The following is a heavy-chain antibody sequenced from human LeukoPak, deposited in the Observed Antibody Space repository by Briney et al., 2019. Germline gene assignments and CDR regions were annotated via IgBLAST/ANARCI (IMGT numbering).Heavy chain of an antibody. J-gene: IGHJ3*02. CDR1: GFTFSSYG. Sequence: GRSLRLSCAASGFTFSSYGMHWVRQAPGKGLEGVAVIWYDGSNKYYADSVKGRFTISRDNSKNTLYLQMNSLRAEDTAVYYCAKPTAPPGPDAFDIWGQGTMVTVSS. CDR2: IWYDGSNK. CDR3: AKPTAPPGPDAFDI. V-gene: IGHV3-33*06. D-gene: IGHD4-17*01.